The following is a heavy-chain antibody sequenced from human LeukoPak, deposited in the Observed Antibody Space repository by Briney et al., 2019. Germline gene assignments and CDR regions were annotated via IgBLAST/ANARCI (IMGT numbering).Heavy chain of an antibody. CDR3: WRDVKELTWFGEVLAGGLSDYYGLDV. V-gene: IGHV3-7*01. Sequence: GGSLRLSCAASGFTFSSYWMSWVRQAPGKGLEWVANIKQDGSEKHYVDSVKGRFTISRDNGKNSLYLQMNSLRVEDTAVYYCWRDVKELTWFGEVLAGGLSDYYGLDVRGQGTTVTVSS. D-gene: IGHD3-10*01. CDR2: IKQDGSEK. CDR1: GFTFSSYW. J-gene: IGHJ6*02.